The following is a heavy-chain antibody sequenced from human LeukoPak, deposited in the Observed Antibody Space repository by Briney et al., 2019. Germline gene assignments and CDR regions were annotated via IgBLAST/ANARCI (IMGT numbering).Heavy chain of an antibody. J-gene: IGHJ4*02. V-gene: IGHV3-7*01. D-gene: IGHD2-2*01. Sequence: PGGSLRLSCAASGFTFSSYWMSWVRQAPGKGLEWVANIKQDGSEKYYVDSVKGRFTISRDNAKNSLYLQMNSLRAEDTAVYYCASRLHHYYCSSTSCSDYWGQGTLVTVSS. CDR1: GFTFSSYW. CDR2: IKQDGSEK. CDR3: ASRLHHYYCSSTSCSDY.